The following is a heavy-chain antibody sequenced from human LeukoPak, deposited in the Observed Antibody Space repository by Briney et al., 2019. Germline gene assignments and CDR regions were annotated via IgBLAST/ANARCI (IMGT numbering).Heavy chain of an antibody. V-gene: IGHV3-23*01. CDR2: ISGSGGST. Sequence: SGGSLRLFCAASGFTFSSYAMSWVRQAPGKGLEWVSAISGSGGSTYYADSVKGRFTISRDNSKNTLYLQMNSLRAEDTAVYYCAKDITMEYYFDYWGQGTLVTVSS. J-gene: IGHJ4*02. CDR3: AKDITMEYYFDY. D-gene: IGHD3-10*01. CDR1: GFTFSSYA.